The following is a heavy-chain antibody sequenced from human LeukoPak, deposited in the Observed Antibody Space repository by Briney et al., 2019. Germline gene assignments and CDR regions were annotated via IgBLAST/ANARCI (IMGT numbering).Heavy chain of an antibody. Sequence: SETLSLTCAVYGGSFSGYYWSWIRQPPGKGLEWIGEINHSGSTNYNPSLKSRVTISVDTSKNQFSLKLSSVTAADTAVYYCARRLGYCSSTSCYLYYYYYMDVWGKGTTVTISS. CDR3: ARRLGYCSSTSCYLYYYYYMDV. D-gene: IGHD2-2*01. CDR2: INHSGST. CDR1: GGSFSGYY. J-gene: IGHJ6*03. V-gene: IGHV4-34*01.